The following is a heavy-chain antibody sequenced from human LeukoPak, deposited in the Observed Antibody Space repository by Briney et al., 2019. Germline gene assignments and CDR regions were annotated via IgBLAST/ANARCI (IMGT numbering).Heavy chain of an antibody. V-gene: IGHV3-48*01. D-gene: IGHD6-6*01. J-gene: IGHJ6*03. CDR2: ISSSSTI. Sequence: RPGGSLRLSCAASGFTFSSYGMKWVRQAPGKGLEWVSYISSSSTIYYADSVKGRFTISRDNAKNSLYLQMSSLRAEDTAVYYCARGYGSSSGYYYYYYYMDVWGKGTTVTVSS. CDR1: GFTFSSYG. CDR3: ARGYGSSSGYYYYYYYMDV.